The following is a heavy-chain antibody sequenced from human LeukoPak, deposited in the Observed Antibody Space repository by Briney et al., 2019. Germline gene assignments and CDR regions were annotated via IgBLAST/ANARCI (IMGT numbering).Heavy chain of an antibody. CDR2: IGWNSGSI. D-gene: IGHD6-19*01. J-gene: IGHJ4*02. CDR1: GFTFDDYA. CDR3: AKDSVAVADTPTFDY. V-gene: IGHV3-9*01. Sequence: PGGSLRLSCAASGFTFDDYAMHWVRQAPGKGLEWVSGIGWNSGSIGYADSVKGRFTISRDNAKNSLYLQMNSLRAEDTALYYCAKDSVAVADTPTFDYWGQGTLVTVSS.